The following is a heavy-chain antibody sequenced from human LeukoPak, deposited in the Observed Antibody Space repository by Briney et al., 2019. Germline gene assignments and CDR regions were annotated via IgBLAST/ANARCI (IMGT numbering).Heavy chain of an antibody. J-gene: IGHJ3*02. CDR3: AKSWNYYDSSGDDALDI. D-gene: IGHD3-22*01. Sequence: GGSLRLSCAVAGFTFSDYGMNWVRQAPGKGLEWVSGISGSGISTYYADSVKGRFTISRGNSKNTLYLQMNSLRVEDTAVYYCAKSWNYYDSSGDDALDIWGQGTMVTVSS. CDR1: GFTFSDYG. V-gene: IGHV3-23*01. CDR2: ISGSGIST.